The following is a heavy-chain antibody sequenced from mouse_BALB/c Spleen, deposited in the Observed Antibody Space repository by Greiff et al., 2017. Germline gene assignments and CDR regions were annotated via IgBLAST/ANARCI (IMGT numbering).Heavy chain of an antibody. CDR1: GYSITSGYY. Sequence: DVKLQESGPGLVKPSQSLSLTCSVTGYSITSGYYWNWIRQFPGNKLEWMGYISYDGSNNYNPSLKNRISITRDTSKNQFFLKLNSVTTEDTATYYCARGSHYYGSSYRYYAMDYWGQGTSVTVSS. V-gene: IGHV3-6*02. J-gene: IGHJ4*01. D-gene: IGHD1-1*01. CDR2: ISYDGSN. CDR3: ARGSHYYGSSYRYYAMDY.